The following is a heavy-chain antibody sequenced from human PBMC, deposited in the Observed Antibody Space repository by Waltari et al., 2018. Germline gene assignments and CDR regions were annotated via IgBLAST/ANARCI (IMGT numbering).Heavy chain of an antibody. J-gene: IGHJ4*02. V-gene: IGHV3-48*03. CDR3: ARVAVGVTYFDY. CDR2: ISSSGSTM. D-gene: IGHD1-26*01. Sequence: EVQLVESGGGFVPPEGSLRLYCAASGFTFSRYEMIWVRQAPGKGLEWRSYISSSGSTMYYADSVKGRFTISRDDAKNSLSLEMNSLRAEDTAVYYCARVAVGVTYFDYWGQGTLVTVSS. CDR1: GFTFSRYE.